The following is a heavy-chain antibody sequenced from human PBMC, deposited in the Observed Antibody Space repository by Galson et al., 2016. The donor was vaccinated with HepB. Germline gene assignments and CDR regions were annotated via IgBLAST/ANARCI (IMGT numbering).Heavy chain of an antibody. CDR2: LYYTDDK. Sequence: PALVKPTQTLTLTCTFSGFSLNTDAVAVGWIRQPPGKALEWLGLLYYTDDKRYRPSLQSRLTITKASSRDQVVLTMTNMDPVDTATYYCAHSRRLGVFTLFDSWGQGARVTVSS. J-gene: IGHJ4*02. CDR3: AHSRRLGVFTLFDS. CDR1: GFSLNTDAVA. D-gene: IGHD7-27*01. V-gene: IGHV2-5*01.